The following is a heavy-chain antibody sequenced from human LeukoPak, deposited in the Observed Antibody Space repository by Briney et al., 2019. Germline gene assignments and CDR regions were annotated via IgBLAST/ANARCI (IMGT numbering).Heavy chain of an antibody. CDR1: GFTFSSYS. CDR2: ISSSSSYI. D-gene: IGHD3-3*01. CDR3: AGTYYDFWSGYYAEPDY. V-gene: IGHV3-21*01. J-gene: IGHJ4*02. Sequence: TGGSLRLSCAASGFTFSSYSVMWVRQAPGKGVEWVSSISSSSSYIYYADSVKGRFTISRDNAKNSLYLQMNSLRAEDTAVYHCAGTYYDFWSGYYAEPDYWGQGTLVTVSS.